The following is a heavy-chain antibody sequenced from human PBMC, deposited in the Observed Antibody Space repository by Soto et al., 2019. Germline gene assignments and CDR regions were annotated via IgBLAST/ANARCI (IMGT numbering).Heavy chain of an antibody. Sequence: PSETLSLTCTVSGASISSSYWSWIRQSPGRRLEWIGYVYYSGSTKYNPSLKSRVTISVDTSKNQFSLKLNSVTAADTAVYYCARGYYDSNGQSNTFDIWGQGTMVTVS. CDR2: VYYSGST. J-gene: IGHJ3*02. CDR3: ARGYYDSNGQSNTFDI. CDR1: GASISSSY. V-gene: IGHV4-59*01. D-gene: IGHD3-22*01.